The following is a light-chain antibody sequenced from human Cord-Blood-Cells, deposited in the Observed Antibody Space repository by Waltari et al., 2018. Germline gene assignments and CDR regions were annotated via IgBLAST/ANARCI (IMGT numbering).Light chain of an antibody. J-gene: IGLJ3*02. V-gene: IGLV3-16*01. CDR2: KDS. Sequence: SYELTQPPSVSVSLGQMARITCPGEALPKNSAYWYQQKPGQFPVLVIYKDSERPSGIPERFSGSSSGTIVTLTISGVQAEDEADYYCLSADSSGTYPVFGGGTKLTVL. CDR3: LSADSSGTYPV. CDR1: ALPKNS.